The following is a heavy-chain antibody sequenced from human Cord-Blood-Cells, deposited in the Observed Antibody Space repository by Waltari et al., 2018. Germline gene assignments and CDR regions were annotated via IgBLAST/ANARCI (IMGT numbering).Heavy chain of an antibody. CDR2: IRSKAYGGTT. J-gene: IGHJ4*02. D-gene: IGHD2-2*01. CDR3: TRGQLNYCSSTSCYPGLSRFDY. Sequence: EVQLVESGGGLVKPGRSLRLSCTASGFTFGDYAMSWFRQAPGKGLEWVGFIRSKAYGGTTEYAASVKGRFTISRDDSKSIAYLQMNSLKTEDTAVYYCTRGQLNYCSSTSCYPGLSRFDYWGQGTLVTVSS. CDR1: GFTFGDYA. V-gene: IGHV3-49*05.